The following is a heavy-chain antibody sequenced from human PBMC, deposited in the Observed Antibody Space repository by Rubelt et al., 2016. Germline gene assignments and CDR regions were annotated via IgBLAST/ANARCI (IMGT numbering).Heavy chain of an antibody. CDR3: ARGSGVDPVAFEDY. Sequence: GRVTITADESTSTAYMELSSLRSEDTAVYYCARGSGVDPVAFEDYWGQGTLVTVSS. J-gene: IGHJ4*02. D-gene: IGHD4-23*01. V-gene: IGHV1-69*01.